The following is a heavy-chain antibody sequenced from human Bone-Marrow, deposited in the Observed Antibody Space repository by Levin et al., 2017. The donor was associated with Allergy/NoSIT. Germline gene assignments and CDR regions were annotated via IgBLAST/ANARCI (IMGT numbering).Heavy chain of an antibody. D-gene: IGHD3-22*01. CDR1: GYTLTELS. V-gene: IGHV1-24*01. J-gene: IGHJ4*02. CDR2: FDPEDGET. CDR3: ATSFVVNYYDSSGQFDY. Sequence: AASVKVSCKVSGYTLTELSMHWVRQAPGKGLEWMGGFDPEDGETIYAQKFQGRVTMTEDTSTDTAYMELSSLRSEDTAVYYCATSFVVNYYDSSGQFDYWGQGTLVTVSS.